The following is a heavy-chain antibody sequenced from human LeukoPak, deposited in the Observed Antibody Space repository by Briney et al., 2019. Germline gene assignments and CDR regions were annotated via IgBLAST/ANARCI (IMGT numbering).Heavy chain of an antibody. V-gene: IGHV4-34*01. J-gene: IGHJ1*01. CDR2: INHSGST. D-gene: IGHD5-12*01. CDR3: ARARSGHSRVGFQH. CDR1: GGSFSGYY. Sequence: SETLSLTCAVYGGSFSGYYWSWIRQPPGKGLEWIGEINHSGSTNYNPSLKSRVTISVDTSKKQFSLKLSSVTAADTAVYNCARARSGHSRVGFQHWGQGTLVTVSS.